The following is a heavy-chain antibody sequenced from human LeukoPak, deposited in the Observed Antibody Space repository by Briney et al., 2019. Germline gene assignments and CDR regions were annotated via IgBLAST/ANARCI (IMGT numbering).Heavy chain of an antibody. CDR1: GGSISSYY. Sequence: SETLSLTCTVSGGSISSYYWSWIRQPPGKGLEWIGYIYYSGSTNYNPCLKSRVTISVDTSKNQFSLKLSSVTAADTAVYYCARSDYGDYSWFDPWGQGTLVTVSS. CDR3: ARSDYGDYSWFDP. D-gene: IGHD4-17*01. J-gene: IGHJ5*02. V-gene: IGHV4-59*01. CDR2: IYYSGST.